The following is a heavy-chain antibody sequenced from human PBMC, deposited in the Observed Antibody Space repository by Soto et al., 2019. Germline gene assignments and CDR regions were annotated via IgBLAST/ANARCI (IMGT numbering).Heavy chain of an antibody. CDR1: GXTFSSYS. CDR2: ISGSGGST. V-gene: IGHV3-23*01. Sequence: GSLRFSCAASGXTFSSYSMSWVRQAPGKGLEWVSAISGSGGSTYYADSVKGRFTISGYNSKNTLYLQMNSLRSDYTAVYYCAKVQLSPTTWYYYGMDVWGQGTTGTVS. CDR3: AKVQLSPTTWYYYGMDV. J-gene: IGHJ6*02. D-gene: IGHD4-17*01.